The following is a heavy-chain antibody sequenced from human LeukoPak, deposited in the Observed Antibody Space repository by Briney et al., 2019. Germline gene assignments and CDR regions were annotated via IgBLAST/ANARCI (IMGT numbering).Heavy chain of an antibody. CDR3: ARVGYSSLVIDY. D-gene: IGHD6-19*01. CDR1: GFTFSSYS. Sequence: PEGSLRLSCAASGFTFSSYSMNWVRQAPGKGLEWVSSISSSSSYIYYADSVKGRFTISRDNAKNSLYLQMNSLRAEDTAVYYCARVGYSSLVIDYWGQGTLVTVSS. J-gene: IGHJ4*02. V-gene: IGHV3-21*01. CDR2: ISSSSSYI.